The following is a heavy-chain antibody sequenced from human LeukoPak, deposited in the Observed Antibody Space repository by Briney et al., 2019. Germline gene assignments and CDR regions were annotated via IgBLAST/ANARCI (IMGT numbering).Heavy chain of an antibody. Sequence: PSETLSLTCTVSGGSISSSSYYWGWIRQPPGKGLEWIGSIYCSGSTYYNPSLKSRVTISVDTSKNQFSLKLSSVTAADTAVYYCARDVGTALVTGDYWGQGTLVTVSS. CDR3: ARDVGTALVTGDY. CDR1: GGSISSSSYY. V-gene: IGHV4-39*07. D-gene: IGHD5-18*01. J-gene: IGHJ4*02. CDR2: IYCSGST.